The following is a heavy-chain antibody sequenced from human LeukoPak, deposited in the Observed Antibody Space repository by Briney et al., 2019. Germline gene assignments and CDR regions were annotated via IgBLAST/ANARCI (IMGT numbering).Heavy chain of an antibody. CDR2: ISSGSDAK. Sequence: GGSLRLSRAASGFTFSSYSMNWVRQAPGEGLEWVSYISSGSDAKHYADSVKGRFVISRDNAKKSLYLQLNSLRDEDTAVYYCARAESNGVWYGMDVWGQGTPVTVSS. CDR3: ARAESNGVWYGMDV. CDR1: GFTFSSYS. V-gene: IGHV3-48*02. J-gene: IGHJ6*02. D-gene: IGHD3-10*01.